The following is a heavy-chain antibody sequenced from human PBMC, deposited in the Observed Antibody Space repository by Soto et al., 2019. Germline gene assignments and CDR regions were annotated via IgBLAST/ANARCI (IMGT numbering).Heavy chain of an antibody. D-gene: IGHD1-26*01. CDR2: ISDSGGTS. Sequence: EVQLVDSGGGLVQPGGYLRLSCAASGFIFSNYVMSWVRQAPGKGLEWVSSISDSGGTSYYADSVKGRFTISRDNSKITLDLQMNSLRAEDTAIYYCAKRPRALLTFDYWGQGTLVTVSS. CDR3: AKRPRALLTFDY. J-gene: IGHJ4*02. V-gene: IGHV3-23*04. CDR1: GFIFSNYV.